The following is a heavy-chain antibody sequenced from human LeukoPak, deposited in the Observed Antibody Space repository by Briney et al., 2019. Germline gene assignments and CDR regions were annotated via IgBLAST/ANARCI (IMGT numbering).Heavy chain of an antibody. Sequence: ETLSLTCTVSGGSIRSYYWTWIRQAPGKGLEWVANIKQDGSEKYYVDSVKGRFNISRDNAKNSLYLQMNSLRAEDTAVYYCARDLASDNGDYSWGLDYWGQGTLVTVSS. J-gene: IGHJ4*02. CDR2: IKQDGSEK. D-gene: IGHD4-23*01. CDR1: GGSIRSYY. V-gene: IGHV3-7*01. CDR3: ARDLASDNGDYSWGLDY.